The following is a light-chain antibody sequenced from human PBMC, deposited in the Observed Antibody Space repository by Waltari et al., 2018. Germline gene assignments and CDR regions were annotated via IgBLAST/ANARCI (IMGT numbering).Light chain of an antibody. CDR2: MAS. J-gene: IGKJ2*01. V-gene: IGKV1-5*03. CDR3: QQYSSFST. Sequence: DIQMTQSPSTLSASVVDRVPISCRASQSVGTWLAWYQQKPGKAPKLLIYMASSLESGVPSRGSGSGSGTEFTLTISGLQPDDFATYSCQQYSSFSTFGQGTKV. CDR1: QSVGTW.